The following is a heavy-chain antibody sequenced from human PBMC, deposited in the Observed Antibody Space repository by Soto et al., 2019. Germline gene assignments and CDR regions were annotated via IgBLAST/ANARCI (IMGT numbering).Heavy chain of an antibody. D-gene: IGHD4-17*01. V-gene: IGHV4-61*08. Sequence: PSETLSLTCAVSGGSISSGGYSWSWIRQPPGKGLEWIGYIYYSGSTNYNPSLKSRVTISVDTSKNQFSLKLSSVTAADTAVYYCARQNRDDYGDARLDYWGQGTLVTVS. J-gene: IGHJ4*02. CDR3: ARQNRDDYGDARLDY. CDR2: IYYSGST. CDR1: GGSISSGGYS.